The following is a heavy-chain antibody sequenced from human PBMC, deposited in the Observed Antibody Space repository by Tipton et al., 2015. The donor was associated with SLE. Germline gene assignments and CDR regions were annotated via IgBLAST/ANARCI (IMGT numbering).Heavy chain of an antibody. CDR1: GGSISSYY. CDR2: INHSGST. CDR3: ARPTGATRAEYFQH. D-gene: IGHD1-26*01. J-gene: IGHJ1*01. V-gene: IGHV4-34*01. Sequence: GLVKPSETLSLTCTVSGGSISSYYWGWIRQPPGKGLEWIGEINHSGSTNYNPSLKSRVTISVDTSKNQFSLKLSSVTAADTAVYYCARPTGATRAEYFQHWGQGTLVTVSS.